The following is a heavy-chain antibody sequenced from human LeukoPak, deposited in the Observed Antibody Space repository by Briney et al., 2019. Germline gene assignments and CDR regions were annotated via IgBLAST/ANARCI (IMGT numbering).Heavy chain of an antibody. Sequence: SDTLSLTCAVYGGSFSGYYWSWIRQPPGKGLEWIGEINHGGSTVYNPSLKSRVTISVDKSKNQFSLKLSSVTAADTAVYYCARTVRRYFDYWGQGTLVTVSS. V-gene: IGHV4-34*01. J-gene: IGHJ4*02. CDR2: INHGGST. D-gene: IGHD3-10*01. CDR3: ARTVRRYFDY. CDR1: GGSFSGYY.